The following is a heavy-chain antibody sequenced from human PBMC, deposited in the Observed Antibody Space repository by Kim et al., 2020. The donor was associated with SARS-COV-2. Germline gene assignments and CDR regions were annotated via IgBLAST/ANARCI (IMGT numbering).Heavy chain of an antibody. CDR1: GGSISSSSYY. CDR2: IYYSGST. V-gene: IGHV4-39*01. Sequence: SETLSLTCTVSGGSISSSSYYWGWIRQPPGKGLEWIGSIYYSGSTYYNPSLKSRVTISVDTSKNQFSLKLSSVTAADTAVYYCASGLFIVVVTALWEVWGQVTLVTVSS. D-gene: IGHD2-21*02. J-gene: IGHJ4*02. CDR3: ASGLFIVVVTALWEV.